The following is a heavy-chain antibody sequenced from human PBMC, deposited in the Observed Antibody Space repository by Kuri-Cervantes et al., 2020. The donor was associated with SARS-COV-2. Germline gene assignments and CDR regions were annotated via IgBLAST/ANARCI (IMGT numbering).Heavy chain of an antibody. V-gene: IGHV4-34*01. Sequence: ESLKISCAVYGGSFSNYNWNWIRQPPGKGLEWIGDINHSGGTNYNPSLKSRVSISADSSKSQFSLKMRSVTAADTAVYFCARGLVEVLPSPILGLGPYYYSYHIDVWGQGTAVTVSS. J-gene: IGHJ6*02. D-gene: IGHD3-16*01. CDR3: ARGLVEVLPSPILGLGPYYYSYHIDV. CDR2: INHSGGT. CDR1: GGSFSNYN.